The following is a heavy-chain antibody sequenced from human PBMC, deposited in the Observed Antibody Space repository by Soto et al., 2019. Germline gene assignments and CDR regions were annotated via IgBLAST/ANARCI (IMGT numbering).Heavy chain of an antibody. CDR3: AKDATASSITMIVVVTDYFDY. Sequence: EVQLLESGRGLVQPGGSLRLSCAASGFTFSSYAMSWVRQAPGKGLEWVSAISGSGGSTYYADSVKGRFTISRDNSKNTLYLQMNSLRAEDTAVYYCAKDATASSITMIVVVTDYFDYWGQGTLVTVSS. D-gene: IGHD3-22*01. CDR2: ISGSGGST. V-gene: IGHV3-23*01. J-gene: IGHJ4*02. CDR1: GFTFSSYA.